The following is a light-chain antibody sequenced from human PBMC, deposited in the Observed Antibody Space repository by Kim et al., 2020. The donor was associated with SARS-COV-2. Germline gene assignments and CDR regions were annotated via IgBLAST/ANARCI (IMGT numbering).Light chain of an antibody. J-gene: IGLJ2*01. CDR2: DVS. CDR3: SSYTSSSTLV. CDR1: SSDVGGYNS. V-gene: IGLV2-14*03. Sequence: QSALTQPASVSGSPGQAITISCTGTSSDVGGYNSVSWYQQHPGTAPKLMIYDVSERPPGVSNRFSGSKSGHTASLTISGLQSEDEADYYCSSYTSSSTLVFGGGTKLTVL.